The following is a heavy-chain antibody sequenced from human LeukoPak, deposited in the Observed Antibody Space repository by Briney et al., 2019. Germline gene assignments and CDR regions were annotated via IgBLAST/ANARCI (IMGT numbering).Heavy chain of an antibody. D-gene: IGHD5-18*01. CDR3: AKESAMAPLGY. J-gene: IGHJ4*02. V-gene: IGHV3-30*02. Sequence: GGSLRLSCAASGFTFSSYEMNWVRQAPGKGLEWVAYIQYDGSNQQYADSVKGRFSISRDSSKNILYLQMSSLRAEDTAVYYCAKESAMAPLGYWGQGTLVTVSS. CDR1: GFTFSSYE. CDR2: IQYDGSNQ.